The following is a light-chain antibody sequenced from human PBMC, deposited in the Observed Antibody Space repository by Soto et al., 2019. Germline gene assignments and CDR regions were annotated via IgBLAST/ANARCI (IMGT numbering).Light chain of an antibody. J-gene: IGKJ5*01. CDR2: DAY. CDR1: QSVSSN. CDR3: QQRHMWPIT. Sequence: EVGMTQSPATLSVSPGERATLSCRASQSVSSNLAWYQQKPGQAPRLLIYDAYNRATGIPPRFSGSGSGTDFTLTISSLEPEDSAVYYCQQRHMWPITFGQGTRLEIK. V-gene: IGKV3-11*01.